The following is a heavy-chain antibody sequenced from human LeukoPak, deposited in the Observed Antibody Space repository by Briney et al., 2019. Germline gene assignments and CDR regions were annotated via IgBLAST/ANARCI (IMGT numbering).Heavy chain of an antibody. CDR1: GFTFSSYS. Sequence: GGSLRLSCAASGFTFSSYSMTWVRQAPGKGLEWVSSISSSSSYIYYADSVKGRFTISRDNAKTSLYLQMNSLRAEDTAVYYCARGLMTTVACIDYWGQGTLVTVSS. CDR3: ARGLMTTVACIDY. D-gene: IGHD4-23*01. J-gene: IGHJ4*02. CDR2: ISSSSSYI. V-gene: IGHV3-21*01.